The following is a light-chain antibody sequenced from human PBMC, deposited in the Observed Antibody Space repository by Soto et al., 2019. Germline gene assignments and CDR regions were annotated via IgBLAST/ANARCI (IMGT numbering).Light chain of an antibody. Sequence: EIVLTQSPGTLSLSPGERATLSCRASQSVSSNYLAWYQQKPGQAPRPLIYGASSRATGIPDRFSGSGAGTDFTLTISRLESEDFVVYYCQQNGSSPWTFGQGTKVEIK. CDR2: GAS. J-gene: IGKJ1*01. CDR1: QSVSSNY. CDR3: QQNGSSPWT. V-gene: IGKV3-20*01.